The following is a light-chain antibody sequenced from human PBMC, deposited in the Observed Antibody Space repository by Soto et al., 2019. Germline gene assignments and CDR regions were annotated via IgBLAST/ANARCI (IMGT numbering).Light chain of an antibody. CDR1: QGVXNNY. CDR2: GAS. V-gene: IGKV3D-20*02. CDR3: QQRSNWPPT. J-gene: IGKJ1*01. Sequence: DIVLTQSPGTLSLSPGERATLACRASQGVXNNYTAGYQQKHGKAPSLLTAGASNMATGIPDRLSGSGSGTDFTLTITSLEPKDFAVYYCQQRSNWPPTFGQGTKVDI.